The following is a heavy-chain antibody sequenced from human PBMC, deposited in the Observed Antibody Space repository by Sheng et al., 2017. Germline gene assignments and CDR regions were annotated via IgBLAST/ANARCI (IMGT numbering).Heavy chain of an antibody. CDR3: ARDLSGGWYIR. CDR1: GFTFSSYA. J-gene: IGHJ4*02. Sequence: EVELVESGGGLVKPGGSVRLACAASGFTFSSYAMNWVRQAPGKGLEWVSTIGSSGNYVNYAESVKGRFAISRDNANNSLYLQMNGLRVDDTAVYYCARDLSGGWYIRWGQGTLVVVSS. CDR2: IGSSGNYV. D-gene: IGHD6-19*01. V-gene: IGHV3-21*06.